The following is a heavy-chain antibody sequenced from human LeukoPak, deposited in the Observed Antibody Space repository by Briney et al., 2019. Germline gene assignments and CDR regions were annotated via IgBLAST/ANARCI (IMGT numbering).Heavy chain of an antibody. D-gene: IGHD6-19*01. CDR1: GYTFTSYY. CDR3: ATGKYSSGWYYYYGMDV. Sequence: ASVKVSCKASGYTFTSYYMHWVRQAPGQGLEWMGIINPSGGSTSYAQRFQGRVTMTTDTSTTTVYMELSSLRSEDTAVYYCATGKYSSGWYYYYGMDVWGQGTTVTVSS. J-gene: IGHJ6*02. CDR2: INPSGGST. V-gene: IGHV1-46*01.